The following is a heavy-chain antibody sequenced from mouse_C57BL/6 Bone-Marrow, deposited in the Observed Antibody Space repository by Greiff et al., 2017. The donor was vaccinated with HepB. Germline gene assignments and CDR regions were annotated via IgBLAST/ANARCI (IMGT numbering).Heavy chain of an antibody. V-gene: IGHV5-17*01. CDR2: ISSGSSTI. CDR3: AKLDSSGYGDDY. D-gene: IGHD3-2*02. CDR1: GFTFSDYG. Sequence: EVKLVESGGGLVKPGGSLKLSCAASGFTFSDYGMHWVRQAPEKGLEWVAYISSGSSTIYYADTVKGRFTISRDNAKNTLFLQMTSLRSEDTAMYYCAKLDSSGYGDDYWGQGTTLTVSS. J-gene: IGHJ2*01.